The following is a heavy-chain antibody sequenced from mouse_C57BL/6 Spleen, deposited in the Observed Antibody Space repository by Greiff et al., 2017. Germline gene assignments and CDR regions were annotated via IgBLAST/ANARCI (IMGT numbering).Heavy chain of an antibody. Sequence: VQLKESGGGLVKPGGSLKLSCAASGFTFSDYGMPWVRQAPEKGLEWVAYLSSGSSNIYYADTVQGRFTISRDTAKNTLFLQLTSLRSEDTAMYDCARPGLHWYFEVWGTGTTVTVSS. CDR2: LSSGSSNI. J-gene: IGHJ1*03. CDR3: ARPGLHWYFEV. V-gene: IGHV5-17*01. CDR1: GFTFSDYG.